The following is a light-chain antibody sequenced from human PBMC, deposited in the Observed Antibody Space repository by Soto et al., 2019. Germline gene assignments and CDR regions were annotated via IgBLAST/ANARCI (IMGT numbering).Light chain of an antibody. V-gene: IGKV3-11*01. Sequence: EIVLTQSPATLSLSPGERATLSCRASQSVRNSLAWYQQKPGQAPRLLIFDASNRATGIPARFSGSGSGTDFTLTIISLEPEDFATYYCQHRSSWPLTFGGGTKVEIK. CDR1: QSVRNS. J-gene: IGKJ4*01. CDR2: DAS. CDR3: QHRSSWPLT.